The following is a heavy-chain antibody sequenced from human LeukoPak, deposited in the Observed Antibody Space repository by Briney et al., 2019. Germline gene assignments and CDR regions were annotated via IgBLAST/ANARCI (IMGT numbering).Heavy chain of an antibody. CDR2: IIPIFGTA. V-gene: IGHV1-69*13. J-gene: IGHJ4*02. D-gene: IGHD4-11*01. CDR1: GYTFTSYG. CDR3: ARVGYSRSY. Sequence: ASVKVSCKASGYTFTSYGISWVRQAPGQGPEWMGGIIPIFGTANYAQKFQGRVTITADESTSTAYMELSSLRSEDTAVYYCARVGYSRSYWGQGTLVTVSS.